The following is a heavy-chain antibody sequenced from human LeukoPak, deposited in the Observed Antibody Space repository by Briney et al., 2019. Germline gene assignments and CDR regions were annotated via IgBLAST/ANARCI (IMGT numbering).Heavy chain of an antibody. Sequence: SVKVSCKASGGTFSSYAISWVRQAPGQGLEWMGRIIPILGIANYAQKFQGRVTITADKSTSTAYMELSSLRSEDTAVYFCARYTIANGFDMWGQGTMVTVSS. CDR2: IIPILGIA. CDR1: GGTFSSYA. CDR3: ARYTIANGFDM. D-gene: IGHD2-21*01. J-gene: IGHJ3*02. V-gene: IGHV1-69*04.